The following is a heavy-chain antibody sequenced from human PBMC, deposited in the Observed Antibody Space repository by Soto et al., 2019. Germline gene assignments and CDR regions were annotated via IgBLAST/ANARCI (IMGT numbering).Heavy chain of an antibody. J-gene: IGHJ4*02. D-gene: IGHD3-9*01. CDR3: VKGNQLLRYYFEF. Sequence: GGSLRLSCSVSGFTFSNYAMHWVRQAPGEGLEYVSGITSDGDNTYHADSVKGRFTISRDNSKNTLYLQMSSLRVEDTAIYYCVKGNQLLRYYFEFWGPGTLVTVSS. V-gene: IGHV3-64D*06. CDR2: ITSDGDNT. CDR1: GFTFSNYA.